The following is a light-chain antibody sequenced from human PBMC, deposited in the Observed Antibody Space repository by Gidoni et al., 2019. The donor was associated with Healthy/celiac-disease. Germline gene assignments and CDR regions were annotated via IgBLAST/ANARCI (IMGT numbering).Light chain of an antibody. CDR1: SSDVGGYNY. Sequence: QSALTHPPSASGSPGQSVTISCTGTSSDVGGYNYVSWYQQHPGKAPKLMIYEVSKRPSGVPERFSGSKSGNTASLTVSGLQAEDEADYYCSSYAGSNIVFGGGTKLTVL. J-gene: IGLJ2*01. CDR2: EVS. CDR3: SSYAGSNIV. V-gene: IGLV2-8*01.